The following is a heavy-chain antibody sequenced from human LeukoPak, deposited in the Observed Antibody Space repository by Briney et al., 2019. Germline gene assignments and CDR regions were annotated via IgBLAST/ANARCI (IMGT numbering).Heavy chain of an antibody. D-gene: IGHD3-16*01. CDR3: ARDIGGGFDY. Sequence: SETLSLTCTVSGGSISSYYWSWIRQPPGKGLEWIGYIYYSGSTNYNPSLKSRVTISVETSKNEFSLKLSSVTAADTAVYYCARDIGGGFDYWGQGTLVTVSS. V-gene: IGHV4-59*12. J-gene: IGHJ4*02. CDR2: IYYSGST. CDR1: GGSISSYY.